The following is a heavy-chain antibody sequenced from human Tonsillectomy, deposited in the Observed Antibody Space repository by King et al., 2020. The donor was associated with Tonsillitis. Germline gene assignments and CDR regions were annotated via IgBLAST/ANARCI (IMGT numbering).Heavy chain of an antibody. D-gene: IGHD2-2*01. CDR2: IIPIFGTA. V-gene: IGHV1-69*01. CDR3: ARVGAEDIGVVPAARFPEQTYYYSGMDV. Sequence: EQLVQSGAEVKKPGSSVKVSCKASGGTFSSYAISWVRQAPGQGLEWMGGIIPIFGTANYAQKFQGRVTITADESTSTAYMELSSLRSEDTAVYYCARVGAEDIGVVPAARFPEQTYYYSGMDVWGQGTTVTVSS. J-gene: IGHJ6*02. CDR1: GGTFSSYA.